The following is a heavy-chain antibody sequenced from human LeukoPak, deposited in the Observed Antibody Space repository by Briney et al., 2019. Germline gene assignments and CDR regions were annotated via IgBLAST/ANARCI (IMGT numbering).Heavy chain of an antibody. Sequence: ASVKVSCKASGYTFTSYYMHWVRQAPGQGLEWMGIINPSGGSAIYAQNFQGRVTMTRDMSTSTVYMELSSLRSEDTAVYYCARVGNYYDNSGYCQEGPFDIWGQGTVVTVSS. D-gene: IGHD3-22*01. CDR2: INPSGGSA. V-gene: IGHV1-46*01. J-gene: IGHJ3*02. CDR3: ARVGNYYDNSGYCQEGPFDI. CDR1: GYTFTSYY.